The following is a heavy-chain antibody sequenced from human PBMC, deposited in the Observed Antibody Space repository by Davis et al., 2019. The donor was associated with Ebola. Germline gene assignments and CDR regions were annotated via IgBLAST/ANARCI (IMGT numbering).Heavy chain of an antibody. J-gene: IGHJ3*02. CDR2: INPNFGGK. D-gene: IGHD1-26*01. Sequence: AASVKVSCKASGYTFAAHYIHWVRQAPGQGLEWMGRINPNFGGKIYAQKFQDRVTMTIDTSINTAYMELDRLRAEDTAVYYCAKDEGGSYSGVSDAFDIWGQGTMVTVSS. CDR1: GYTFAAHY. V-gene: IGHV1-2*06. CDR3: AKDEGGSYSGVSDAFDI.